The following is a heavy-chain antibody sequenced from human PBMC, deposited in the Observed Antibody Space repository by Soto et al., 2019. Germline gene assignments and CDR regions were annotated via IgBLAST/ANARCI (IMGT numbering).Heavy chain of an antibody. V-gene: IGHV4-31*03. CDR1: GGSISSGGYY. CDR2: IYYRGST. CDR3: ARVGHLYYYYYYMDV. J-gene: IGHJ6*03. Sequence: SESLSLTCTVSGGSISSGGYYWSWIRQHPGKGLEWNGYIYYRGSTYYNPSLKSRVIISVDTSKNQFSLKLSSVTAADTAVYYCARVGHLYYYYYYMDVWGKGTTVTVSS.